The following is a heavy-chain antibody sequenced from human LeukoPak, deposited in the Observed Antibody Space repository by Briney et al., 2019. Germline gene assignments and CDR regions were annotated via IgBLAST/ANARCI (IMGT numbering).Heavy chain of an antibody. CDR1: GGSISSGGYY. CDR2: IYYSEST. Sequence: SQTLSLTCTVSGGSISSGGYYWSWIRQHPGKGLEWIGYIYYSESTYYNPSLKSRVTISVDTSKNQFSLKLSSVTAADTAVYFCARTSPTEGYYYMDVWGKGTTVTVSS. CDR3: ARTSPTEGYYYMDV. J-gene: IGHJ6*03. V-gene: IGHV4-31*03.